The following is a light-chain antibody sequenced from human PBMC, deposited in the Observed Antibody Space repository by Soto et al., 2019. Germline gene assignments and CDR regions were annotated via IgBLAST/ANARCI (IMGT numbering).Light chain of an antibody. CDR3: QQST. CDR2: GAS. J-gene: IGKJ2*01. V-gene: IGKV3-20*01. Sequence: EIVLTQSPGTLSLSPGERATLSCRASQSVSSSYLAWYQQKPGQAPRLLNYGASSRATGIPDRFSGSGSGTDFTLTISRLEPEDFAVYYCQQSTSGQGTKLEIK. CDR1: QSVSSSY.